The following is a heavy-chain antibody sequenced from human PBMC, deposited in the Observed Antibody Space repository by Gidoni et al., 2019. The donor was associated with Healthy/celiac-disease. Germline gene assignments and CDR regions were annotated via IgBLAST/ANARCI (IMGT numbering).Heavy chain of an antibody. J-gene: IGHJ6*02. CDR1: GFTFSSYS. CDR2: INSRSTTI. Sequence: EVQLVESGGGLVQPGGSLRLSCAASGFTFSSYSMHLVRQAPGKGLEWVSYINSRSTTIYYVDSVKGRFTISRDNAKNSVYLQINSLRAEDTAVYYCARGYRRRYFDWDSIEDYGMDVWGQGTTVTVSS. CDR3: ARGYRRRYFDWDSIEDYGMDV. D-gene: IGHD3-9*01. V-gene: IGHV3-48*04.